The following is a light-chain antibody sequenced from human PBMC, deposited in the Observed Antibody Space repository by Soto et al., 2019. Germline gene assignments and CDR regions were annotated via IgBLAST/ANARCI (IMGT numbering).Light chain of an antibody. CDR2: DAS. V-gene: IGKV1-5*01. CDR3: QPYGGMWA. J-gene: IGKJ1*01. CDR1: QSISNR. Sequence: DIQMTQSPSTLSSSVGDRVTITCRASQSISNRLAWYQQKPGKAPKVVIYDASSLESGVASRFSGSGGGTDFILTINSLQPDDFAPYCRQPYGGMWAFGQGTKVEIK.